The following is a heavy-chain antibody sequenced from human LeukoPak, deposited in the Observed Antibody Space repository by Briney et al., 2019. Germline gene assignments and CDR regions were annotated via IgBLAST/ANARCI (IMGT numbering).Heavy chain of an antibody. Sequence: ASVPVSCQASGYSFTSYGFTWVRRAPGQGLEWMGWVSAYDGSTNYAQKIRGRVTMTTDASKNTVYMELRSLRFDDTAVYYCARGGRDGMDVWGQGTTVTVSS. CDR2: VSAYDGST. CDR3: ARGGRDGMDV. D-gene: IGHD3-10*01. J-gene: IGHJ6*02. V-gene: IGHV1-18*01. CDR1: GYSFTSYG.